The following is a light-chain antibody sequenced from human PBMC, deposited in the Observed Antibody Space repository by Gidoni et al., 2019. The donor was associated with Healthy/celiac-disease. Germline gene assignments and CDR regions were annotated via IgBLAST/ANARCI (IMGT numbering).Light chain of an antibody. CDR3: QQSYSTPFT. J-gene: IGKJ5*01. V-gene: IGKV1-39*01. CDR1: QSISSY. CDR2: AAS. Sequence: DIQMTQSPSSLSASVGDRVTITCRASQSISSYLNWYQQKPGKAPKLLIYAASSLQSGVPSRFSGSGSGKDFTLTISSLQPEDVATYYCQQSYSTPFTFGQXTRLEIK.